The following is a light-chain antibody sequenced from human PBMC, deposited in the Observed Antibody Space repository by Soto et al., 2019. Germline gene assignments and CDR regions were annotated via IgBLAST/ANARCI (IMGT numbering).Light chain of an antibody. CDR2: EES. CDR1: QAITNN. J-gene: IGKJ5*01. V-gene: IGKV1-9*01. CDR3: QQYNIYPT. Sequence: DIHLTQSPSSLSASVGDRVTITCRASQAITNNLAWYQQKPGNPPRLLIYEESTLHSGVPSRFSGSGSGTDFTLTISSLQPEDFATYYCQQYNIYPTFGQGTRLEIK.